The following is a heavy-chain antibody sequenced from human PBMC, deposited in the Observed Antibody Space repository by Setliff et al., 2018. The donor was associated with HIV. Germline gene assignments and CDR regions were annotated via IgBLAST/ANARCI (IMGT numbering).Heavy chain of an antibody. CDR1: GMSVSGYY. J-gene: IGHJ3*01. CDR3: ARDHELGAFDL. Sequence: KTSETLSLTCRVSGMSVSGYYWSWIRQSPGKGLEWIGHIYHTGTTSYNPSLKSRVTIQIDRSNNHFSLNLRSATTADTAVYFCARDHELGAFDLWGQGTMVTVSS. D-gene: IGHD1-26*01. V-gene: IGHV4-59*02. CDR2: IYHTGTT.